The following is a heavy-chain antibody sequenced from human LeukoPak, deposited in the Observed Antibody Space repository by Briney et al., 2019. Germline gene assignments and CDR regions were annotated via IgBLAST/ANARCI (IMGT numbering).Heavy chain of an antibody. D-gene: IGHD3-16*01. CDR2: ISGSGGST. CDR3: AKDQRGSSRCSDY. Sequence: GGSLRLSCAASGFTFSSYAMSWVRRAPGKGLEWVSAISGSGGSTYYADSVKGRFTISRDNSKNTLYLQMNSLRAEDTAVYYCAKDQRGSSRCSDYWGQGTLVTVSS. CDR1: GFTFSSYA. J-gene: IGHJ4*02. V-gene: IGHV3-23*01.